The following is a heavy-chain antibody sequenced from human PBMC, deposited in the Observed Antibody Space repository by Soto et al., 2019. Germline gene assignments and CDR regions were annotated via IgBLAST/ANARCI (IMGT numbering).Heavy chain of an antibody. CDR2: TSYDGNNE. V-gene: IGHV3-30*18. CDR1: AITSSNYA. Sequence: QSGGPLRLSCAASAITSSNYAMHWVRQAPGKGLEWVALTSYDGNNEYYTDSVKGRFTIARDNSKNTLFLQMNSPRPEDTAVYYCAKDKGVFNWATSYFDYWGQGALVTVSS. D-gene: IGHD1-1*01. CDR3: AKDKGVFNWATSYFDY. J-gene: IGHJ4*02.